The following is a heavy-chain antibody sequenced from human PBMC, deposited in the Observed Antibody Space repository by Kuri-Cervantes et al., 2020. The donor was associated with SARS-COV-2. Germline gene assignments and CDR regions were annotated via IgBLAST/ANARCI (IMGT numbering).Heavy chain of an antibody. Sequence: ETLSLTCATSGFTFSTYSMNWVRQAPGKGLEWVSVIYSGGSTYYADSVKGRFTISRDNSKNTLYLQMNSLRAEDTAVYYCARDLGEGPTGYWGQGTLVTVSS. CDR3: ARDLGEGPTGY. J-gene: IGHJ4*02. D-gene: IGHD3-16*01. V-gene: IGHV3-66*01. CDR1: GFTFSTYS. CDR2: IYSGGST.